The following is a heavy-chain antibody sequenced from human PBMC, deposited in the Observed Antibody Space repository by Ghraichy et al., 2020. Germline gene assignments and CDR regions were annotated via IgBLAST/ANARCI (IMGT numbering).Heavy chain of an antibody. CDR2: MNPNSGNT. D-gene: IGHD3-3*01. J-gene: IGHJ6*02. V-gene: IGHV1-8*01. Sequence: ASVKVSCKASGYTFTSYDINWVRQATGQGLEWMGWMNPNSGNTGYAQKFQGRVTMTRNTSISTAYMELSSLRSEDTAGYYCSRVDVFRFLELYMVDYYYGMDVWGQGTTVTVSS. CDR1: GYTFTSYD. CDR3: SRVDVFRFLELYMVDYYYGMDV.